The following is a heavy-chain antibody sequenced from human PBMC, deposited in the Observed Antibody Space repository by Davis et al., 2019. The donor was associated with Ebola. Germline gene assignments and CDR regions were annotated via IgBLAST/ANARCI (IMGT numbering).Heavy chain of an antibody. V-gene: IGHV4-59*08. CDR1: GASINVSY. CDR2: VFYSGSPSSASGIT. D-gene: IGHD1-7*01. Sequence: PSETLSLTCTISGASINVSYWNWIRQPPGKGLEWLDYVFYSGSPSSASGITNYNPSLKSRITLSMDMSKNHFSLKLTSVTAADTAVYYCAGQDWNFAPLDHWGRGALVTVSS. CDR3: AGQDWNFAPLDH. J-gene: IGHJ4*02.